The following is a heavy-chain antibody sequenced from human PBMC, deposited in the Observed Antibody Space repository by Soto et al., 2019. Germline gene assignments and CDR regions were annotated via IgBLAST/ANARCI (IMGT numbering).Heavy chain of an antibody. D-gene: IGHD2-2*01. CDR1: GDTFSNYA. CDR3: SIGTSNSLTCDF. Sequence: QVQVVQSGAEVKKPGSSVKVSCKASGDTFSNYAISWVRQAPGHGLEWVGGIIPLTETPVYAQTVQGRLTITADEITSAAYMELSSLRSDDTAVYYCSIGTSNSLTCDFWGQGTLVTVSS. V-gene: IGHV1-69*01. CDR2: IIPLTETP. J-gene: IGHJ4*02.